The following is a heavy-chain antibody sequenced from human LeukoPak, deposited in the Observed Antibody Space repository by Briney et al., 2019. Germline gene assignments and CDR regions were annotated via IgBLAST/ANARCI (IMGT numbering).Heavy chain of an antibody. V-gene: IGHV4-34*01. CDR3: ARGPVHEDLPTTRGYYYDSSGRRPFDY. CDR1: GFTFSSYA. D-gene: IGHD3-22*01. Sequence: KAGGSLRLSCAASGFTFSSYAMSWIRQPPGKGLEWIGEINHSGSTNYNPSLKSRVTISVDTSKNQFSLKLSSVTAADTAVYYCARGPVHEDLPTTRGYYYDSSGRRPFDYWGQGTLVTVSS. CDR2: INHSGST. J-gene: IGHJ4*02.